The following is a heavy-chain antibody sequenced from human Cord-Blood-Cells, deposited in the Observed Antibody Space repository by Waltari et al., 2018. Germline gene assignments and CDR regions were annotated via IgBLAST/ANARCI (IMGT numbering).Heavy chain of an antibody. CDR3: ARDPRQFSSSWYYYYYGMDV. D-gene: IGHD6-13*01. J-gene: IGHJ6*02. Sequence: QVQLQESGPGLVKPSQTMSPTCTVPGGSNSRGAYYWSWIRQPPGQGLEWIGYIDYIGSTYYNPSLKSRVTISVDTSKNQFSLKLSSVTAADTAVYYCARDPRQFSSSWYYYYYGMDVWGQGTTVTVSS. CDR1: GGSNSRGAYY. V-gene: IGHV4-30-4*08. CDR2: IDYIGST.